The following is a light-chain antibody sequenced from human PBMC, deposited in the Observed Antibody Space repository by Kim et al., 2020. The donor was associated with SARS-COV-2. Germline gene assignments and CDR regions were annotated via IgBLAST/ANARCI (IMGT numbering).Light chain of an antibody. CDR3: VLYVGCGNLM. Sequence: GTVRLPCDLTSASVSANYYPSWYQHAPARSPRPLIYNTRTHSAGVPARFSGSILGNKAALSITGAQADDESDYFCVLYVGCGNLMFGGGTKVTVL. V-gene: IGLV8-61*01. J-gene: IGLJ3*02. CDR2: NTR. CDR1: SASVSANYY.